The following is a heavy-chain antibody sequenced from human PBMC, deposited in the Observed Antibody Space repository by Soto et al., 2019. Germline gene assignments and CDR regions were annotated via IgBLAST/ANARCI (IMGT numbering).Heavy chain of an antibody. CDR1: GYTFSAYD. J-gene: IGHJ5*02. CDR2: IIPILGIA. V-gene: IGHV1-69*04. Sequence: GASVKVSCKTAGYTFSAYDIYWVRQAPGQGLEWMGRIIPILGIANYAQKFQGRVTITADKSTSTAYMELSSLRSEDTAVYYCARGAPYDSSGYHLWGQGTLVTVS. D-gene: IGHD3-22*01. CDR3: ARGAPYDSSGYHL.